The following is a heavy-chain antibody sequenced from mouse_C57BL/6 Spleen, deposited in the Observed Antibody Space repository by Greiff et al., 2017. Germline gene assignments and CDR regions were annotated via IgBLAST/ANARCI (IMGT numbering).Heavy chain of an antibody. D-gene: IGHD2-4*01. V-gene: IGHV1-55*01. CDR3: ARWDDYERGGAMDY. J-gene: IGHJ4*01. CDR2: IYPGSGST. Sequence: QVQLQQPGAELVKPGASVKMSCKASGYTFTSYWITWVKQRPGQGLEWIGDIYPGSGSTNYNEKFKSKATLTVDTSSSTAYMQLSSLTSEDSAVYYFARWDDYERGGAMDYWGQGTSVTVSS. CDR1: GYTFTSYW.